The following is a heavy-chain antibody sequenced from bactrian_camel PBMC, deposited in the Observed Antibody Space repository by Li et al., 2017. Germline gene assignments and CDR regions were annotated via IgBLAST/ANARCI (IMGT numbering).Heavy chain of an antibody. CDR2: IYRDATNT. D-gene: IGHD6*01. J-gene: IGHJ6*01. CDR3: ATARSGGSWTNDFGY. V-gene: IGHV3-2*01. CDR1: GFTFSNYY. Sequence: HVQLVESGGGLVQPGGSLRLSCAASGFTFSNYYMSWVRQAPGKGLEWVSSIYRDATNTYYADSVKGRFTISRDNAKNTVYLQMNSLKSEDTALYYCATARSGGSWTNDFGYWGQGTQVTVS.